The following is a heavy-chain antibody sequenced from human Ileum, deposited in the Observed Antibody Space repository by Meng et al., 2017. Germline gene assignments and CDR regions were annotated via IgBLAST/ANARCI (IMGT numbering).Heavy chain of an antibody. D-gene: IGHD1-1*01. CDR3: ARERQDNRWFDP. Sequence: EVQLVESGGDLVKPGGFLRLSCAASGFTFSSDSMNWVRLAPGKGLEWVSSISSSSSYIYYADSLKGRFTISRDNAKNSLYLQMNSLRAEDTAVYYCARERQDNRWFDPWGQGTLVTVSS. CDR2: ISSSSSYI. J-gene: IGHJ5*02. CDR1: GFTFSSDS. V-gene: IGHV3-21*01.